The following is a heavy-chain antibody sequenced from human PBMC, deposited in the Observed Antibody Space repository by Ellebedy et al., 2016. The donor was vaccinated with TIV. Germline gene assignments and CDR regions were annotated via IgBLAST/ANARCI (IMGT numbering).Heavy chain of an antibody. J-gene: IGHJ5*02. CDR2: ISFDGSNK. D-gene: IGHD3-10*01. CDR1: GFTFRSYF. Sequence: LSLTCAASGFTFRSYFMHWVRQAPGKGLEWVAVISFDGSNKYYADSVKGRFPISRDNSRNTLYLQMDTLRVEDTAVYYCASLDGLLWFGELSTWGLGTLVAVSS. V-gene: IGHV3-30-3*01. CDR3: ASLDGLLWFGELST.